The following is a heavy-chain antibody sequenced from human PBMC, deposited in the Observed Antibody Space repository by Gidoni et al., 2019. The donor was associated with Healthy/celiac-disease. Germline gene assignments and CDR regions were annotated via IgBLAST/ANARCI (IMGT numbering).Heavy chain of an antibody. V-gene: IGHV4-39*01. CDR2: IYYSGST. CDR3: ARHHYYDSSGYYYGWFDP. CDR1: GGSISSSSSY. D-gene: IGHD3-22*01. J-gene: IGHJ5*02. Sequence: QLQLQESGPGLVKPSETLSLTCPVSGGSISSSSSYWGWIRQPPGKGLEWIGSIYYSGSTYYNPSLKSRVTISVDTSKNQFSLKLSSVTAADTAVYYCARHHYYDSSGYYYGWFDPWGQGTLVTVSS.